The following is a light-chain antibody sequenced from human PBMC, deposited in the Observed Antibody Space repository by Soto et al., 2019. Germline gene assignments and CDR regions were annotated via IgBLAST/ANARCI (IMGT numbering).Light chain of an antibody. CDR3: QQFESYPLT. J-gene: IGKJ5*01. V-gene: IGKV1-5*01. CDR1: QSISSW. Sequence: SPSTLSATAGDRVTITCRASQSISSWLAWYQHKPGKAPKLLIYDASNLDSGVPSRFSGSGSGTEFSLTISNLQPDDCATYYCQQFESYPLTLGQGTRLEIK. CDR2: DAS.